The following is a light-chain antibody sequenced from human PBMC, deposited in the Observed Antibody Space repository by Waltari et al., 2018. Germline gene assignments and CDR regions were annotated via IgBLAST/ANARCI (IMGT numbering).Light chain of an antibody. V-gene: IGKV2-28*01. J-gene: IGKJ4*01. CDR1: RSLLHSSGYNY. CDR3: MQALQSPLT. CDR2: LGS. Sequence: DIVMTQSPLSLPVTPGEPASISCKSSRSLLHSSGYNYVDWYLQKPGQSPQLLISLGSNRASRVPDRFSGSGSGTDFTLKISRVEAGDVGVYYCMQALQSPLTFGGGTKVEIK.